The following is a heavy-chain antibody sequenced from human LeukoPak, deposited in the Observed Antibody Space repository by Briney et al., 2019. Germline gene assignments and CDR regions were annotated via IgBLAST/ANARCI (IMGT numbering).Heavy chain of an antibody. CDR1: GFSVSSNY. V-gene: IGHV3-53*01. CDR2: MYSGGST. Sequence: GGSLRLSCAASGFSVSSNYMSWVRQSPRKALEWVSLMYSGGSTDYTDSVKGRCIISRDHSKSTLYLQMNSLGAEDTAVYYCARDRYCSGGNCYGDAFDIWGQGTMVTVSS. CDR3: ARDRYCSGGNCYGDAFDI. D-gene: IGHD2-15*01. J-gene: IGHJ3*02.